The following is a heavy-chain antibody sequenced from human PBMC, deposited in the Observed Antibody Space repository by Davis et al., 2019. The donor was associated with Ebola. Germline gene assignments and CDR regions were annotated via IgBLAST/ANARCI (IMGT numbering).Heavy chain of an antibody. J-gene: IGHJ5*02. CDR3: ARGLGYCTSSSSCSHWFDP. CDR1: GYTFTAYY. Sequence: AASVQVSCKASGYTFTAYYMHWVRQAPGQGLEWMGWINPNSGGTNYAQKFQGWVTMTRDTSISTAYMELSRLGSDDTAVYYCARGLGYCTSSSSCSHWFDPWGQGTLVTVSS. CDR2: INPNSGGT. V-gene: IGHV1-2*04. D-gene: IGHD2-2*01.